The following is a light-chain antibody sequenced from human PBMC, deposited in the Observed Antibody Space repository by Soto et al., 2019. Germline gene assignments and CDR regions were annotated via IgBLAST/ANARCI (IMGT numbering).Light chain of an antibody. CDR3: QSYDSSLSVVV. CDR2: RNS. Sequence: QAVVTQPPSVSGAPGQRVTISCTGSSSNIGAGYDVHWYQQLPGTAPKLLIYRNSNRPSGVPDRFSGSKSGTSASLAITGLQAEDEADYYCQSYDSSLSVVVFGGGTKLTVL. J-gene: IGLJ2*01. V-gene: IGLV1-40*01. CDR1: SSNIGAGYD.